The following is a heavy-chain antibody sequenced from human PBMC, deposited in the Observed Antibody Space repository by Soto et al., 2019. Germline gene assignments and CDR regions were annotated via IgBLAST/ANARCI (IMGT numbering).Heavy chain of an antibody. V-gene: IGHV1-3*01. CDR3: ARLEVGATFRLDY. J-gene: IGHJ4*02. CDR1: GYTFTSYA. D-gene: IGHD1-26*01. CDR2: INAGNGNT. Sequence: ASVKVSCKASGYTFTSYAMHWVRQAPGQRLEWMGWINAGNGNTKYSQKFQGRVTITRDTSASTAYMELSSLRSEDTAVYYCARLEVGATFRLDYWGQGTPVTSPQ.